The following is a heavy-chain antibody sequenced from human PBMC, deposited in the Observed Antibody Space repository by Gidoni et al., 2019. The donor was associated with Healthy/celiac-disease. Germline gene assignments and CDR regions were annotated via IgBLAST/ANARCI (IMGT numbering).Heavy chain of an antibody. CDR2: ISGSGCST. Sequence: EVQLLESGGGLVQPGGSLRLSCAADGFPFSISAMRWVRQAPGKGLEWVSAISGSGCSTYYADAVKGRFTISRDNSKNTLYLQMNSLRAEDTAVYYCAPVAVVVAAADYWGQGTLVTVSS. J-gene: IGHJ4*02. V-gene: IGHV3-23*01. D-gene: IGHD2-15*01. CDR3: APVAVVVAAADY. CDR1: GFPFSISA.